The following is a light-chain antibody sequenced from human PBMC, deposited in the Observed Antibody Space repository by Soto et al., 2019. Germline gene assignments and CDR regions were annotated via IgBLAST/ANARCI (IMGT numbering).Light chain of an antibody. J-gene: IGLJ3*02. Sequence: QSVLTQPPSASGTPGQRVTISRSASSSNIGSNTVNWYQQFPGMAPKLLIFSNNQRPSGVPERSSGSKSGTSASLTISGLQSEDEADYYCASWLDRLNGWVFGGGTKLTVL. CDR1: SSNIGSNT. V-gene: IGLV1-44*01. CDR2: SNN. CDR3: ASWLDRLNGWV.